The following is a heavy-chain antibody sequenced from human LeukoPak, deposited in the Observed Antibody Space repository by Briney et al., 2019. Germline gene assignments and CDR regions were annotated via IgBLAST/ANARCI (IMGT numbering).Heavy chain of an antibody. CDR3: AGGVGRHYDSSGYYY. Sequence: SETLSLTCAIYGGSFNGYFWTWIRQPPGKGLEWIGEVNHSGTTNYNPSLKSRVTISVDTSKNQFSLKLSSVTAADTAVYYCAGGVGRHYDSSGYYYWGQGTLVTVSS. CDR2: VNHSGTT. CDR1: GGSFNGYF. J-gene: IGHJ4*02. V-gene: IGHV4-34*01. D-gene: IGHD3-22*01.